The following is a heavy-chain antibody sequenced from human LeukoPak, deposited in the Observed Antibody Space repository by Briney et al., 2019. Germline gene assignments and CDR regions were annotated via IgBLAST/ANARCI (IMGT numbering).Heavy chain of an antibody. J-gene: IGHJ5*02. CDR3: ARGNQDGYNGAKTNWFDP. D-gene: IGHD5-24*01. CDR2: INHSGST. V-gene: IGHV4-34*01. Sequence: PSETLSLTCAVYGGSFSGYYWSWIRQPPGKGLEWIGEINHSGSTNYNPSLKSRVTISVDTSKNQFSLKLSSVTAADTAVYYCARGNQDGYNGAKTNWFDPWGQGTPVTVSS. CDR1: GGSFSGYY.